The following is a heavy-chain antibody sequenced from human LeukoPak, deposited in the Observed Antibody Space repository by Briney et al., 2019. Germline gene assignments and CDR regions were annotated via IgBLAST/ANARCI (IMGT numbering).Heavy chain of an antibody. Sequence: PGGSLRLSCAASGFTFSSYSMNWVRQAPGKGLEWVSYISSSSSTINYADSVKGRFTISRDNAKNSLYLQMNSLRAEDTAVYYCATAATFDYWGQGTLVTVSS. J-gene: IGHJ4*02. CDR1: GFTFSSYS. D-gene: IGHD2-15*01. CDR3: ATAATFDY. V-gene: IGHV3-48*04. CDR2: ISSSSSTI.